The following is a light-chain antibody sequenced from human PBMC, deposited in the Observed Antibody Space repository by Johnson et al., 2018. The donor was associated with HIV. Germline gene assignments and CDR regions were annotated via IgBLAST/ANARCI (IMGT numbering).Light chain of an antibody. CDR1: SSDIGKNY. V-gene: IGLV1-51*02. J-gene: IGLJ1*01. CDR3: GTWGGV. Sequence: QSVLTQPPSVSAAPGQKVTISCSGSSSDIGKNYVSWYQQLPGTAPKLLVYENNKRPSGIPDRFSGSKSGTSATLGITGLQTGDEADYYCGTWGGVFGTGTKVTVI. CDR2: ENN.